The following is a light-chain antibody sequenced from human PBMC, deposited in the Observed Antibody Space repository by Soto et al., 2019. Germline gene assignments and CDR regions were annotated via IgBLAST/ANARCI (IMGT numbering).Light chain of an antibody. CDR3: SSYTSSSTLGV. J-gene: IGLJ3*02. Sequence: QSALTQPPSASGSAGQSVTISCTGTSTDVGGYNYVSWYQQHPGKAPKLMIYEVSNRPLGVSNRFSGSKSGNTASLTISGLQAEDEADYYCSSYTSSSTLGVFGGGTKLTVL. CDR2: EVS. CDR1: STDVGGYNY. V-gene: IGLV2-14*01.